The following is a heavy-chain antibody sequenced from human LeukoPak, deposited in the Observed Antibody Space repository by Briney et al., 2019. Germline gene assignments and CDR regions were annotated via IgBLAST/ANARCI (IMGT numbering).Heavy chain of an antibody. CDR1: GFTFRSHC. J-gene: IGHJ4*02. Sequence: PGGSLRLSCVDSGFTFRSHCMGWVRQAPGKGLEWMATIKQDGSAQFSADSVKGRFTISRDNDRQTLYLQMNSLRGDDTAVYYCAKVVPFVLASGVGDSWGQGTLVTVSS. CDR3: AKVVPFVLASGVGDS. V-gene: IGHV3-7*01. D-gene: IGHD6-25*01. CDR2: IKQDGSAQ.